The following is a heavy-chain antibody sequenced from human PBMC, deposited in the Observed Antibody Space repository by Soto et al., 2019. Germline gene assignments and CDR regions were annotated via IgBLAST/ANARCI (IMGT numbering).Heavy chain of an antibody. CDR1: GGTFSSYA. CDR3: ARLYNWNDYDYGMDV. V-gene: IGHV1-69*13. CDR2: IIPIFGTA. J-gene: IGHJ6*02. Sequence: ASVKVSCKASGGTFSSYAISWVRQALGQGLEWMGGIIPIFGTANYAQKFQGRVTITADESTSTAYMELSSLRSEDTAVYYCARLYNWNDYDYGMDVWGQGTTVTVSS. D-gene: IGHD1-20*01.